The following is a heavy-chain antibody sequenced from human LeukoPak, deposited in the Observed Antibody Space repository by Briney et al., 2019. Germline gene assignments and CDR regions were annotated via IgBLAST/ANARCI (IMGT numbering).Heavy chain of an antibody. CDR2: ISAYNGRT. CDR1: GGTFSSYA. CDR3: ARGFDAGNLYHYYYMDV. D-gene: IGHD3-10*01. J-gene: IGHJ6*03. V-gene: IGHV1-18*01. Sequence: GASVKVSCKASGGTFSSYAISWVRQAPGQGLEWMGWISAYNGRTMYAQKFQDRLTMTTDTSTATAYMELSSLGSDDTAVYYCARGFDAGNLYHYYYMDVWGKGTTVTVSS.